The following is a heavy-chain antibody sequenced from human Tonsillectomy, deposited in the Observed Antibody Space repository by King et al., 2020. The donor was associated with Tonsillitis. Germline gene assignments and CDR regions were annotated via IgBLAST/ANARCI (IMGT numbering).Heavy chain of an antibody. CDR2: IKADGSET. D-gene: IGHD6-13*01. Sequence: QLVQSGGGLVQPGGALRLSCAASGFTFSTYWMSWVRQAPGKGLEWVAYIKADGSETYYVDSMKGRFTISRDNAKNSLYLQMNSLRAEDTAVYYCARGHWQLEEWGQGTLVTVSS. V-gene: IGHV3-7*03. CDR1: GFTFSTYW. J-gene: IGHJ4*02. CDR3: ARGHWQLEE.